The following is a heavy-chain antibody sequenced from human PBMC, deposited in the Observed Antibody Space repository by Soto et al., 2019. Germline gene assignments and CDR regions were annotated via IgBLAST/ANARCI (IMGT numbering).Heavy chain of an antibody. CDR1: GFTFSASN. CDR2: IKSSGGLT. D-gene: IGHD2-21*01. J-gene: IGHJ4*02. Sequence: EVQLVESGGDLAQPGGSLRLSCAASGFTFSASNMDWVRQAPGKGLEWVAWIKSSGGLTFYADSVKGRFTISRDNAKGSLYLQMNSLARGDTGVSLCARDGGHVANVDYWGLGTLVTVSS. V-gene: IGHV3-48*01. CDR3: ARDGGHVANVDY.